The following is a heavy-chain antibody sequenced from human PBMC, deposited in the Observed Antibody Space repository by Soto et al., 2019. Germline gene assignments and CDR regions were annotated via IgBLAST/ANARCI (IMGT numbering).Heavy chain of an antibody. Sequence: EVQLVESGGGLVQPGGSLRLSCAASGFSITNTWMHWVRQAPGKGLEWVGRVKSKADGGTADYAAPVKGRFSVSRDESKNTQYLQMNSLKMADPAVYYCNSYPDLWGGHTPLWGQGTLVTVSS. D-gene: IGHD3-3*01. J-gene: IGHJ4*02. CDR2: VKSKADGGTA. CDR3: NSYPDLWGGHTPL. V-gene: IGHV3-15*07. CDR1: GFSITNTW.